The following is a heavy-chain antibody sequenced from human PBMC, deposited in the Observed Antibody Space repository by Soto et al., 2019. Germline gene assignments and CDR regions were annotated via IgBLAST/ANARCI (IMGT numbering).Heavy chain of an antibody. V-gene: IGHV1-8*01. J-gene: IGHJ4*02. CDR3: ARGRPDSSSWYWGFDY. Sequence: EASVKVSCKASGYTFTSYYINWVLQATGQGPEWVGWMNPNSGNTGSAQKFQGRVTVTRNISISTAYMELSSLTSEDTAVYYCARGRPDSSSWYWGFDYWGRGTLVTVSS. D-gene: IGHD6-13*01. CDR1: GYTFTSYY. CDR2: MNPNSGNT.